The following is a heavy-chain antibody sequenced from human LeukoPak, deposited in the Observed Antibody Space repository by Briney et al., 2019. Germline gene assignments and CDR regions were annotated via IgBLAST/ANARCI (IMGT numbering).Heavy chain of an antibody. CDR1: GGSFSGYY. J-gene: IGHJ4*02. CDR2: INHSGST. CDR3: ASARDLVVVPAGATLGFDY. V-gene: IGHV4-34*01. Sequence: SETLSLTCAVYGGSFSGYYWSWIRQPPGKGLEWIGEINHSGSTNYNPSLKSRVTISVDTSQNQFYLKLSSVTAADPAVYYCASARDLVVVPAGATLGFDYWGEGTLVTVSS. D-gene: IGHD2-2*01.